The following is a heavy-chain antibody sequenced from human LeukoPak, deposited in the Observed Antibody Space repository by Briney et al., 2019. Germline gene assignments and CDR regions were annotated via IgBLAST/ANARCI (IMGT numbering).Heavy chain of an antibody. J-gene: IGHJ4*02. CDR1: GFTFGSYG. D-gene: IGHD3-22*01. CDR2: IRYDGSNK. Sequence: GGSLRLSCAASGFTFGSYGMHWVRQAPGKGLEWVAFIRYDGSNKYYADSVKGRFTISRDNSKNTLYLQMNSLRAEDTAVYYCAKGKSGYYLSPYDYWGQGTLVTVSS. CDR3: AKGKSGYYLSPYDY. V-gene: IGHV3-30*02.